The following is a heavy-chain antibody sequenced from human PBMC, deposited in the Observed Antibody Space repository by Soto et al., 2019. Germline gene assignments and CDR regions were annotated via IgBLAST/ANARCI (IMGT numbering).Heavy chain of an antibody. CDR2: ISSSSSYI. CDR1: GFTFSSYS. D-gene: IGHD6-19*01. Sequence: NPGGSLRLSCAASGFTFSSYSMNWVRQAPGKGLEWVSSISSSSSYIYYADSVKGRFTISRDNAKNSLYLQMNSLRAEDTAVYYCAREYSSDPSIDYWGQGTLVTVSS. CDR3: AREYSSDPSIDY. J-gene: IGHJ4*02. V-gene: IGHV3-21*01.